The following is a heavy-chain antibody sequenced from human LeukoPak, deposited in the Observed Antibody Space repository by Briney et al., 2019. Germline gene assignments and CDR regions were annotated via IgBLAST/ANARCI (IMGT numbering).Heavy chain of an antibody. CDR1: GGTFRSYA. D-gene: IGHD5-24*01. CDR3: ARDLGSRDGYNPPNLFDN. Sequence: SVKVSCKASGGTFRSYAISWVRQAPGQGLEWMGGIIPIFGTTNYAQKFQGRVTITADESTSTAYMELSSLRSEDTAGYYCARDLGSRDGYNPPNLFDNWGQGTLVTVSS. J-gene: IGHJ4*02. CDR2: IIPIFGTT. V-gene: IGHV1-69*13.